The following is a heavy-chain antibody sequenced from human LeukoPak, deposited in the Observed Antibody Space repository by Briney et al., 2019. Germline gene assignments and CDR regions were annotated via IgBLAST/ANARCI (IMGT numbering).Heavy chain of an antibody. CDR1: GFTFSSYG. CDR3: AKTGIAAAGTFDY. J-gene: IGHJ4*02. D-gene: IGHD6-13*01. CDR2: ISGSGGST. V-gene: IGHV3-23*01. Sequence: GGTLRLSCAASGFTFSSYGMSWVRQAPGKGLEWVSAISGSGGSTYYADSVKGRFTISRDNSKNTLYLQMNSLRAEDTAVYYCAKTGIAAAGTFDYWGQGTLVTVSS.